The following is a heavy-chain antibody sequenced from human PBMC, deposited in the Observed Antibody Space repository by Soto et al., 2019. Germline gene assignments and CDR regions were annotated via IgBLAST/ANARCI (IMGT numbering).Heavy chain of an antibody. CDR2: INPNSGGR. V-gene: IGHV1-2*02. CDR1: GYTFTGYY. CDR3: ARESGGTDLGYCSGGSCRPTDWSFDL. Sequence: QVQLVQSGAEVKKPGASVKVSCKASGYTFTGYYMHWVRQAPGQGLEWMGWINPNSGGRNYAQKFQGRVTMTRDTSIRTAYMELSRLRSDDTAVDYCARESGGTDLGYCSGGSCRPTDWSFDLWGRGTLVTVSS. D-gene: IGHD2-15*01. J-gene: IGHJ2*01.